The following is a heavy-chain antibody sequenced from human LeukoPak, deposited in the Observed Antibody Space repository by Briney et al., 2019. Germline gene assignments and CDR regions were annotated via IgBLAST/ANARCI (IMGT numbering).Heavy chain of an antibody. J-gene: IGHJ3*02. CDR2: IIPILGIA. V-gene: IGHV1-69*04. Sequence: SVKVSCKASAGTFSSYAISWVRQAPGQGLEWMGRIIPILGIANYAQKFQGRVTITADKSTSTAYMELSSLRSEDTAVYYCARDRGSYYYDSSGYYSDAFDIWGQGTMVTVSS. D-gene: IGHD3-22*01. CDR1: AGTFSSYA. CDR3: ARDRGSYYYDSSGYYSDAFDI.